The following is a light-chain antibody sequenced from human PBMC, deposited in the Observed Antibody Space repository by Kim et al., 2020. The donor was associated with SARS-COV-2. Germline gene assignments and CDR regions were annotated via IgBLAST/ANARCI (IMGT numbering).Light chain of an antibody. CDR2: VAS. CDR3: QQLNSYPQT. Sequence: ASLGDRVTITCRASQGINNYLAWYQQKPGKAPKLLIYVASTLQSGVPSRFRGSGSGTDFTLTITNLQPEDFATYYCQQLNSYPQTFGQGTKLEI. CDR1: QGINNY. J-gene: IGKJ2*01. V-gene: IGKV1-9*01.